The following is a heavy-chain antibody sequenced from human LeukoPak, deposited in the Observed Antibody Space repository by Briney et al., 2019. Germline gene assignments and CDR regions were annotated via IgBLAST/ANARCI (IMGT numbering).Heavy chain of an antibody. CDR2: ISWNSGSI. J-gene: IGHJ3*02. V-gene: IGHV3-9*01. Sequence: GGSLRLSCVASGFTFSNYGMNWVRQAPGKGLEWVSGISWNSGSIGYADSVKGRFTISRDNAKNSLYLQMNSLRAEDTALYYCAKDIGSYAFDIWGQGTMVTVSS. CDR3: AKDIGSYAFDI. D-gene: IGHD3-10*01. CDR1: GFTFSNYG.